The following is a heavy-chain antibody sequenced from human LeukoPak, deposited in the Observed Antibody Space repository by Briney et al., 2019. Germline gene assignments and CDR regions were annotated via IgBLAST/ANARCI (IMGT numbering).Heavy chain of an antibody. D-gene: IGHD2-15*01. J-gene: IGHJ4*02. V-gene: IGHV3-23*01. CDR2: ISGSGGST. CDR1: GFTFSSYA. Sequence: GGSLRLSCAASGFTFSSYAMSWVRQAPGKGLEWVSAISGSGGSTYYADSVKGRFTISRDNSKNTLHLQMNSLRAEDTAVYYCAIWGGYCSGGSCPNYWGQGTLVTVSS. CDR3: AIWGGYCSGGSCPNY.